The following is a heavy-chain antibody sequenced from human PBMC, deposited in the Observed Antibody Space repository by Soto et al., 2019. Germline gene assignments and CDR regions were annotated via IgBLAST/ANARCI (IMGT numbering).Heavy chain of an antibody. V-gene: IGHV4-59*01. CDR1: GDSISRFY. Sequence: PSETLSLTCTVSGDSISRFYWNWIRQPPGKGLEWLGYIYYTGSTNYNPSLKSRVTISIDTSKNQFSLKLSSVSAADTAVYYCATHYYDSGGYNYLDYWGQGTLVTVSS. CDR2: IYYTGST. J-gene: IGHJ4*02. D-gene: IGHD3-22*01. CDR3: ATHYYDSGGYNYLDY.